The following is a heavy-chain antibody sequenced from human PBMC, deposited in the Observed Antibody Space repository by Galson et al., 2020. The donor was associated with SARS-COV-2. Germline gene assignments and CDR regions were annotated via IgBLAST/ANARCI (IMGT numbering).Heavy chain of an antibody. CDR3: AREEAMFDAFDI. J-gene: IGHJ3*02. CDR2: ISYDGSNK. Sequence: GESLKISCAASGFTFSSYAMHWVRQAPGKGLEWVAVISYDGSNKYYADSVKGRFTISRDNSKNTLYLQMNSLRAEDTAVYYCAREEAMFDAFDIWGQGTMVTVSS. CDR1: GFTFSSYA. D-gene: IGHD3-10*02. V-gene: IGHV3-30*04.